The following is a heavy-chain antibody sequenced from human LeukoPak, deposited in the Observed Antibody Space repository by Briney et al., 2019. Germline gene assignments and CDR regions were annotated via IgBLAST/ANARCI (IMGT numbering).Heavy chain of an antibody. CDR2: IMPSGGNT. Sequence: ASVKVSCKTSGYNFVNHYMHWVRQAPGQGLVWMGIIMPSGGNTNYAQTFQDRVTMTRDMSTTTVYMEVGSLTSDDTAIYYCAREATDGGFDFWGQGTLVTVSS. J-gene: IGHJ4*02. V-gene: IGHV1-46*01. CDR1: GYNFVNHY. CDR3: AREATDGGFDF.